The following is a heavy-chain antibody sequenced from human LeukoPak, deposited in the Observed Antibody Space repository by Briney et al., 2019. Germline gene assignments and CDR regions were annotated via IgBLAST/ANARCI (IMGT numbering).Heavy chain of an antibody. D-gene: IGHD6-13*01. CDR1: GFSFSSYG. J-gene: IGHJ3*02. CDR3: AKAGSGSSSSDGAFDI. CDR2: IRYDGSNK. V-gene: IGHV3-30*02. Sequence: PGGSLRLSCAASGFSFSSYGMHWVRQAPGKGLEWVAFIRYDGSNKYYADSVKGRFTISRDNSKNTLYLQMNSLRAEDTAVYYCAKAGSGSSSSDGAFDIWGQGTMVTVSS.